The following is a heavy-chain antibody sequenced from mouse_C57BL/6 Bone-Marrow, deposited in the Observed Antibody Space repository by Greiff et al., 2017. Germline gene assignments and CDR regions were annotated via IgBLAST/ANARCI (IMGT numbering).Heavy chain of an antibody. CDR1: GYTFTSYW. Sequence: VQLQQPGAELVKPGASVKMSCKASGYTFTSYWITWVKQRPGQGLEWIGDIYPTSGRTNYNEKFKSKAILTVDPSSNTAYMQLSSLTSEDSAAFYCARSGPLGRSFDYWGQGTTLTVSS. J-gene: IGHJ2*01. D-gene: IGHD4-1*01. V-gene: IGHV1-55*01. CDR3: ARSGPLGRSFDY. CDR2: IYPTSGRT.